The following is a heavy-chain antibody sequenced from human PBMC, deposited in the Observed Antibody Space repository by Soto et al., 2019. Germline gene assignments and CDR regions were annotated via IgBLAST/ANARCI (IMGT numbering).Heavy chain of an antibody. CDR2: ISYDGSNK. J-gene: IGHJ4*02. CDR3: ARRTVVSLFDY. Sequence: QVQLVESGGGVVQPGRSLRLSCAASGFTFSSYAMHWVRQAPGKGLEWVAIISYDGSNKYYADSVKGRFTISRDTSKNTLFLQMNSLTAKDTAVYYCARRTVVSLFDYWGQGTLVTVSS. D-gene: IGHD2-15*01. CDR1: GFTFSSYA. V-gene: IGHV3-30-3*01.